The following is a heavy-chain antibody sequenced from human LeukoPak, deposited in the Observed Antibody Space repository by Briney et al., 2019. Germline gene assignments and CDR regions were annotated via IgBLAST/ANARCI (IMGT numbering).Heavy chain of an antibody. CDR1: GYIFADYY. CDR2: IKPNSGGT. D-gene: IGHD5-18*01. J-gene: IGHJ4*02. CDR3: ARVLDTAMVPYFDY. Sequence: ASVKVSCKASGYIFADYYIHWVRQAPGQGLEWMGWIKPNSGGTRSAQKFQGRVTMTRDTSISTAYMELSRLRSDDTAVYYCARVLDTAMVPYFDYWGQGTLVTVSS. V-gene: IGHV1-2*02.